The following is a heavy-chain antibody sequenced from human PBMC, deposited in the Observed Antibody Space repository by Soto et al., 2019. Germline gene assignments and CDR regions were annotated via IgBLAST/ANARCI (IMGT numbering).Heavy chain of an antibody. CDR1: GLTFSSYA. CDR2: ISGSGGST. Sequence: GGSLRLSCAASGLTFSSYAMSWVRQAPGKGLEWVSAISGSGGSTYYADSVKGRFTISRDNSKNTLYLQMNSLRAEDTAVYYCAKDMLEQQLVSSCAFDIWGQGTMVTVSS. J-gene: IGHJ3*02. V-gene: IGHV3-23*01. D-gene: IGHD6-13*01. CDR3: AKDMLEQQLVSSCAFDI.